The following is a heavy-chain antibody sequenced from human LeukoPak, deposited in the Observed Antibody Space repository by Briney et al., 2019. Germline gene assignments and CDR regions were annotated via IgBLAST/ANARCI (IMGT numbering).Heavy chain of an antibody. V-gene: IGHV1-2*02. J-gene: IGHJ4*02. D-gene: IGHD2-2*01. CDR1: GYTFTGYY. CDR3: AREVAIVVVPAATFQDY. Sequence: ASVKVSCKASGYTFTGYYMHWVRQDPGQGLEWMGWINPNSGGTNYAQKFQGRVTMTRDTSISTAYMELSRLRSDDTAVYYCAREVAIVVVPAATFQDYWGQGTLVTVSS. CDR2: INPNSGGT.